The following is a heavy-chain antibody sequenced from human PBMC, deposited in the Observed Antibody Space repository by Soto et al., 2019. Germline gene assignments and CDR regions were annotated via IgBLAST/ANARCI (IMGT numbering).Heavy chain of an antibody. CDR1: GFTFSSYG. J-gene: IGHJ4*02. CDR3: AKGGRDSSSWYVPGDY. CDR2: ISYDGSNK. V-gene: IGHV3-30*18. D-gene: IGHD6-13*01. Sequence: QVQLVESGGGVVQPGRSLRLSCAASGFTFSSYGMHWVRQAPGKGLEWVAVISYDGSNKYYADSVKDRFTISRDNSKNTLYLQMNSLRAEDTAVYYCAKGGRDSSSWYVPGDYWGQGTLVTVSS.